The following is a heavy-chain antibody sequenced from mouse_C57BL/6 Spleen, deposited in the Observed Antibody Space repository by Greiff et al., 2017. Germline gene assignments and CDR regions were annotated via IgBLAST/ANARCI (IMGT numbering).Heavy chain of an antibody. Sequence: QVQLQQPGAELVRPGSSVKLSCKASGYTFTSYWMHWVKQRPIQGLEWIGNIDPSDSETHYNQKFTDKATLTVDKSSSTAYMQLSSLTSEDSAVYYCARGGDDWFAYWGQGTLVTVSA. D-gene: IGHD3-3*01. V-gene: IGHV1-52*01. CDR1: GYTFTSYW. J-gene: IGHJ3*01. CDR2: IDPSDSET. CDR3: ARGGDDWFAY.